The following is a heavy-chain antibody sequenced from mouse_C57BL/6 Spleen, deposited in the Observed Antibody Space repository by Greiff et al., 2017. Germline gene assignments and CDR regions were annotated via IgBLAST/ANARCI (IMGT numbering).Heavy chain of an antibody. CDR1: GYTFTDYE. Sequence: QVQLQQSGAELVRPGASVTLSCKASGYTFTDYEMHWVKPTPVHGLEWIGAIDPETGGTAYNQKFKGKAILTADKSSSTAYMELRSLTSEDSAVYYCTRRAYYSNYFDYWGQGTTLTVSS. V-gene: IGHV1-15*01. CDR2: IDPETGGT. CDR3: TRRAYYSNYFDY. D-gene: IGHD2-5*01. J-gene: IGHJ2*01.